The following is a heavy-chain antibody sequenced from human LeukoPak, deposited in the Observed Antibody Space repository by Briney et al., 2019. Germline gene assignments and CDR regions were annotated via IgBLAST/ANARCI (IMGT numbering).Heavy chain of an antibody. Sequence: GGSLRLSCATSGFTFSSYGMHWVRQVPGKGLEWVTVISHDAKSTYHVDSVKGRFTISRDNSKNTLYLQMNSLRAEDTAVYYCARGSSSGYYQPRDPWGQGTLVTVSS. CDR1: GFTFSSYG. J-gene: IGHJ5*02. V-gene: IGHV3-30*03. CDR3: ARGSSSGYYQPRDP. D-gene: IGHD3-22*01. CDR2: ISHDAKST.